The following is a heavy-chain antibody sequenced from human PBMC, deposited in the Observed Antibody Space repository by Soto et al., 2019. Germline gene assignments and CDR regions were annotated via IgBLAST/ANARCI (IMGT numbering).Heavy chain of an antibody. CDR3: AMVDVYVTPSPQDV. V-gene: IGHV1-18*01. CDR2: INAYNGNT. Sequence: ASVKVSCKASGYTFTGYGIGCVRQAPGQGLEWMGWINAYNGNTNYAQNLQGRVTLTTDTSTSTAYMELRSLRSNDTAVYYCAMVDVYVTPSPQDVWGQGTTVTVSS. D-gene: IGHD3-16*01. CDR1: GYTFTGYG. J-gene: IGHJ6*02.